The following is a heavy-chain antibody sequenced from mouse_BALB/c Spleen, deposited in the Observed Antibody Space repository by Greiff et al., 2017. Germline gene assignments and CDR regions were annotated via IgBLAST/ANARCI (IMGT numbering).Heavy chain of an antibody. Sequence: EVMLVESGPDLVKPSQSLSLTCTVTGYSITSDYAWNWIRQFPGNKLEWMGYLSYSGSTSYNPSLKSRISITRDTSKNQFFLQLNSVTTEDTATYYCARSGGYYFDYWGQGTTLTVAS. D-gene: IGHD3-2*02. CDR3: ARSGGYYFDY. V-gene: IGHV3-2*02. CDR1: GYSITSDYA. J-gene: IGHJ2*01. CDR2: LSYSGST.